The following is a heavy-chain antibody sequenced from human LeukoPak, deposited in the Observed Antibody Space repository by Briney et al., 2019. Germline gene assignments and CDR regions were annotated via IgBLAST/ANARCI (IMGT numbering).Heavy chain of an antibody. CDR3: ARDMQWLSDYYYGMDV. CDR2: INWNGGST. D-gene: IGHD6-19*01. CDR1: GFTVSSNY. V-gene: IGHV3-20*01. J-gene: IGHJ6*02. Sequence: GESLRLSCAVSGFTVSSNYMSWIRQAPGKGLEWVSGINWNGGSTGYADSVKGRFTISRDNAKNSLYLQMNSLRAEDTALYHCARDMQWLSDYYYGMDVWGQGTTVTVSS.